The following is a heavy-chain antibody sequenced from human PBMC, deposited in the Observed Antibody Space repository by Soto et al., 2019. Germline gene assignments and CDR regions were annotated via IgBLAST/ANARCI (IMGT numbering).Heavy chain of an antibody. CDR3: ARDNWFDP. Sequence: QVQLVESGGGVVQPGRSLRLSCAASGFTFSSYAMHWVRQAPGKGLEWVAVISYDGSNKYYADSVKGRFTISRDNSKNTLYLQMNSLRAEDTAVYYCARDNWFDPGAREPWSPSPQ. J-gene: IGHJ5*02. CDR2: ISYDGSNK. V-gene: IGHV3-30-3*01. CDR1: GFTFSSYA.